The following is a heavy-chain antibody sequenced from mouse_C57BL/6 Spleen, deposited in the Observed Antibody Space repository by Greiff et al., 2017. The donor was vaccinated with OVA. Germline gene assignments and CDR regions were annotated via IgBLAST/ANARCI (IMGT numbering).Heavy chain of an antibody. CDR1: GYTFTSYG. J-gene: IGHJ3*01. CDR3: ARAGLDYYGSSFFAY. V-gene: IGHV1-81*01. CDR2: IYPRSGNT. Sequence: QVQLQQSGAELARPGASVKLSCKASGYTFTSYGISWVKQSTGQGLEWIGEIYPRSGNTYYNEKFKGKATLTVDKSSSTAYMELHSLTSEDSAVYFCARAGLDYYGSSFFAYWGQGTLVTVSA. D-gene: IGHD1-1*01.